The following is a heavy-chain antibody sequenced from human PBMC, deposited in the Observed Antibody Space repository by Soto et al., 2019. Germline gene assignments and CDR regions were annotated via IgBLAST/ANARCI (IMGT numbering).Heavy chain of an antibody. CDR1: GYSISSGNY. CDR2: LYHIGST. CDR3: RSSTSCYDESCVDV. Sequence: TLSLTCAVSGYSISSGNYWAWIRQPPGRGLEWIGSLYHIGSTHYNTSLKSRVTISVDTSKNHFSLELSSVTAADTAIYYCRSSTSCYDESCVDVWGQGTMVTVSS. J-gene: IGHJ6*02. D-gene: IGHD2-2*01. V-gene: IGHV4-38-2*01.